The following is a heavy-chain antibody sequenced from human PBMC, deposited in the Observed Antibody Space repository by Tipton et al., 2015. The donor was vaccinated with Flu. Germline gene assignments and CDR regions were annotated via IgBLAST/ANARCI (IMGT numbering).Heavy chain of an antibody. CDR1: GYSISGGFY. V-gene: IGHV4-38-2*01. J-gene: IGHJ2*01. Sequence: GLVKPSETLSLNCAVSGYSISGGFYWGWIRQPPGEGLEWVGTIYHSESTYYNPSLESRVTISVDTSRNQFSLNLDSVTAADTAVYYCARLSGVPVNKDWYFDLWGRGTLVTVSS. CDR3: ARLSGVPVNKDWYFDL. D-gene: IGHD3-10*02. CDR2: IYHSEST.